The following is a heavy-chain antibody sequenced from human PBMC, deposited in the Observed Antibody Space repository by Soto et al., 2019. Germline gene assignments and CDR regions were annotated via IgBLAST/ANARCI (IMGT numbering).Heavy chain of an antibody. CDR2: MYNAGST. D-gene: IGHD2-21*02. CDR1: GGSISGYY. CDR3: ARDLWGYCGTDCYPLDV. V-gene: IGHV4-59*01. J-gene: IGHJ6*02. Sequence: LSLTCTVSGGSISGYYWSWIRQPPGKGLEWIGYMYNAGSTVYNPSFKSRVTISVDTSKNQFSLKLNSVTAADTAVYYCARDLWGYCGTDCYPLDVWGQGTTVTVSS.